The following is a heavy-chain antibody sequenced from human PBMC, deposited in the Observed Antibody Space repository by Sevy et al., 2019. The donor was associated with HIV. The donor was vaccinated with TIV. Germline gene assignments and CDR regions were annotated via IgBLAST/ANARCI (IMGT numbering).Heavy chain of an antibody. CDR2: ISDPGALT. Sequence: GGSLRLSCAVSGFTFGSYAMSWVRQAPGKGLEWVSSISDPGALTYYAGSVKGRFTISRDNSKNTLFLQMNSLRAEDTALYYCAKGDEPAADYADYVPNAFDIWGQGTMVTVSS. D-gene: IGHD4-17*01. J-gene: IGHJ3*02. CDR3: AKGDEPAADYADYVPNAFDI. CDR1: GFTFGSYA. V-gene: IGHV3-23*01.